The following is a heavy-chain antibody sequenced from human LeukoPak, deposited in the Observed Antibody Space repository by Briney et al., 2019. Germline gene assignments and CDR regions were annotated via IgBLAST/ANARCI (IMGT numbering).Heavy chain of an antibody. Sequence: SVKVSCKASGGTFSSYAISWVRQAPGQGLEWMGRIIPILGIANYAQKFQGRVTITADKSTSTAYMELSSLRSEDTAVYYCAREYYYDSSGYWDAFDIWGQGTMVTVSS. V-gene: IGHV1-69*04. CDR1: GGTFSSYA. CDR3: AREYYYDSSGYWDAFDI. D-gene: IGHD3-22*01. J-gene: IGHJ3*02. CDR2: IIPILGIA.